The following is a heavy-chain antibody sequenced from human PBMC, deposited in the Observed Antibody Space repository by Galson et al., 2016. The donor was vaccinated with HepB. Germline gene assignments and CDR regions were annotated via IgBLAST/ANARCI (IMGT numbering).Heavy chain of an antibody. CDR2: IIPVFGTA. D-gene: IGHD3-22*01. CDR3: AGETIDDSCGYYLDY. V-gene: IGHV1-69*13. Sequence: SVKVSCKASGGTFARYAISWVRQAPGQGLEWMGGIIPVFGTAKYAQKFQGRVTITADESTSTAYMELSSLRSEDTAVYYCAGETIDDSCGYYLDYWGQGTLVPVSS. J-gene: IGHJ4*02. CDR1: GGTFARYA.